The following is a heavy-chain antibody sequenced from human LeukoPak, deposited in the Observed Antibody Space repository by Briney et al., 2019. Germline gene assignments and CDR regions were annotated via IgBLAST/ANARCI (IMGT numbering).Heavy chain of an antibody. J-gene: IGHJ4*02. Sequence: PGGSLRLSCAASGFTFRSYGMSWVRQAPGKGLEWVSGISGSGGSTYYADSVRGRFTISRDNSKNTLYLQMNSLRAEDTAVYYCAKDLQRTIVVITAAGYYFDYWGQGTLVTVSS. D-gene: IGHD3-22*01. CDR2: ISGSGGST. CDR1: GFTFRSYG. V-gene: IGHV3-23*01. CDR3: AKDLQRTIVVITAAGYYFDY.